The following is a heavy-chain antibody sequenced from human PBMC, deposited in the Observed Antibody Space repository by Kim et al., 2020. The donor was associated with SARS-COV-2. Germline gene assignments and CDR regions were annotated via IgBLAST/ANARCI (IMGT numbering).Heavy chain of an antibody. D-gene: IGHD1-26*01. CDR3: ARDAPYSGTYGPFDY. J-gene: IGHJ4*02. CDR2: ISSGSSYK. CDR1: GFTFSDYS. V-gene: IGHV3-11*06. Sequence: GGSLRLSCAASGFTFSDYSMSWIRQAPGKGLEWISYISSGSSYKNYADSVKGRFTISRDNAENSLYLQMNSLRAEDTAVYYCARDAPYSGTYGPFDYWGQGTPVTVSS.